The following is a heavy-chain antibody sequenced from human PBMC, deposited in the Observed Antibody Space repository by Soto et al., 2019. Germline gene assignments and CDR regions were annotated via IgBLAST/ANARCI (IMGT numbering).Heavy chain of an antibody. J-gene: IGHJ4*02. CDR3: ARELGGSYTSSFGY. CDR2: IIPIFGTA. Sequence: QVQLVQSGAEVKKPGSSVKVSCKASGGTFSSYAISWVRQAPGQGLEWMGGIIPIFGTANYAQKFQGRVTITADESTSTAHMELSSLRSEDTAVYYCARELGGSYTSSFGYWGQGTLVTVSS. CDR1: GGTFSSYA. V-gene: IGHV1-69*01. D-gene: IGHD1-26*01.